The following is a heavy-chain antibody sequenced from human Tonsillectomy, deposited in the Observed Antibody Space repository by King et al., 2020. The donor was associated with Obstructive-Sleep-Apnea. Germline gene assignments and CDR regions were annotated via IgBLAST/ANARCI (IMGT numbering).Heavy chain of an antibody. J-gene: IGHJ4*02. CDR3: ARSRTRYLDY. Sequence: VQLVESGGGLVQPGGSLRLCCAASGFTFSTYNMIWVRKVPGRGLECVASISDFISTPYYADSVKGRVTSSRDNAKKSLYLQMNSLRAEDTARYYRARSRTRYLDYWGQGTLVTVSS. CDR1: GFTFSTYN. CDR2: ISDFISTP. D-gene: IGHD2-15*01. V-gene: IGHV3-48*04.